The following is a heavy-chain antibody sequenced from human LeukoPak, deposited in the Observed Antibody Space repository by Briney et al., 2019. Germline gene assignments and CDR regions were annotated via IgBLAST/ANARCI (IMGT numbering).Heavy chain of an antibody. D-gene: IGHD2-2*01. J-gene: IGHJ2*01. V-gene: IGHV4-59*05. CDR1: GGSISSYY. CDR2: IYYSGST. CDR3: ARQPYCSSTSCRDWYFDL. Sequence: SETLSLTCTVSGGSISSYYWSWIRQPPGKGLEWIGSIYYSGSTYYNPSLKSRVTISVDTSKNQFSLKLSSVTAADTAVCYCARQPYCSSTSCRDWYFDLWGRGTLVTVSS.